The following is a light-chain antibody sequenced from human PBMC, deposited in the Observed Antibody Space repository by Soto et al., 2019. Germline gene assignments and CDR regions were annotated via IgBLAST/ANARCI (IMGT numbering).Light chain of an antibody. CDR1: NIGSKS. Sequence: SYELTEPPSVSVASGKTARITCGGNNIGSKSVHWNQQTPGQAPVLVIYFDSDRPSGIPERFSGSNSGNTATLTISRVEAGDEADYYCQVWDSTSDRALFGGGTKLTVL. CDR2: FDS. J-gene: IGLJ3*02. V-gene: IGLV3-21*04. CDR3: QVWDSTSDRAL.